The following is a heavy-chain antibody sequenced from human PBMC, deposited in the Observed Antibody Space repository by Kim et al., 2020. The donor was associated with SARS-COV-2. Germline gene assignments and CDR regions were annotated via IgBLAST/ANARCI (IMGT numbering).Heavy chain of an antibody. CDR3: ARHGDYYYYGMDV. J-gene: IGHJ6*02. CDR2: IYYSGST. V-gene: IGHV4-59*08. D-gene: IGHD4-17*01. CDR1: GGSISSYY. Sequence: SETLSLTCTVSGGSISSYYWSWIRQPPGKGLEWIGYIYYSGSTNYNPSLKSRVTISVDTSKNQFSLKLSSVTAADTAVYYCARHGDYYYYGMDVWGQGTTVTVSS.